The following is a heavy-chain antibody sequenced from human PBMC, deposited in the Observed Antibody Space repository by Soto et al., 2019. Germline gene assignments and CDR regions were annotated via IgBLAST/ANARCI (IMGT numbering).Heavy chain of an antibody. J-gene: IGHJ6*02. Sequence: SETLSLTCSVSGGSITNTDYYWNWIRQSPGKGLEWIGYIYYSGSTYYNPSLKSRVTISVDTSKNQFSLKLSSVTAADTAVYYCAREQLVLLPNYGMDVWGQGTTVTVSS. CDR3: AREQLVLLPNYGMDV. CDR1: GGSITNTDYY. D-gene: IGHD6-6*01. CDR2: IYYSGST. V-gene: IGHV4-30-4*01.